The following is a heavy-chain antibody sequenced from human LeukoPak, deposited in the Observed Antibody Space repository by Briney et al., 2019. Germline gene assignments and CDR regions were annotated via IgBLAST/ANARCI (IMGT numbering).Heavy chain of an antibody. V-gene: IGHV4-59*11. CDR3: ARFGVDYDMDV. CDR1: GGSISGHY. CDR2: IHYSGRP. J-gene: IGHJ6*02. D-gene: IGHD3-16*01. Sequence: SETLSLTCTVSGGSISGHYWTWIRQPPGKGLEWIGQIHYSGRPDYNPSLKSRVTISVDTSKNQLSLKVTSVTGADTAVYYCARFGVDYDMDVRGQGTTVTVSS.